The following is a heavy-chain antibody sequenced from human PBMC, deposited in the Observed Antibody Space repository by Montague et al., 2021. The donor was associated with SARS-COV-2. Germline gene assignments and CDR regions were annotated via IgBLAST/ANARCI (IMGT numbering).Heavy chain of an antibody. CDR3: ARDDFRWDFDC. V-gene: IGHV4-61*02. Sequence: TLSLTCTVSGGSISSSSYYWGWIRQPPGKGLEWIGRIYTTGSTNYNPSLKSRLTISLDTSKNQFFLKLSSVTAADTAVYYCARDDFRWDFDCWGQGTLVTVSS. J-gene: IGHJ4*02. CDR2: IYTTGST. CDR1: GGSISSSSYY. D-gene: IGHD2/OR15-2a*01.